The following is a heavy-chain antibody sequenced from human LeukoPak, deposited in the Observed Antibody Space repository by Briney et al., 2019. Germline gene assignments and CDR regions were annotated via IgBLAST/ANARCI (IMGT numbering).Heavy chain of an antibody. CDR1: GGSISSYY. Sequence: SETLSLTCTVSGGSISSYYWSWIRHPPGKGLEWIGYIYYSGSTNYNPSLKSRVTISVDTSKNQFSLKLSSVTAADTAVYYCARGSLSTVLDYYYYMDVWGKGTTVTVSS. V-gene: IGHV4-59*01. J-gene: IGHJ6*03. CDR3: ARGSLSTVLDYYYYMDV. D-gene: IGHD3-10*01. CDR2: IYYSGST.